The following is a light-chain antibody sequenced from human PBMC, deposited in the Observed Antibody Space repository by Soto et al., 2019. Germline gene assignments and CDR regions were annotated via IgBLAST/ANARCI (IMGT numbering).Light chain of an antibody. CDR3: QQYGSSPLFT. J-gene: IGKJ2*01. Sequence: EIVLTQSPGTLSLSPGERATLSCRASQSISSSYLAWYQQKPGQAPRLLIYGASSRATGIPDRFSGSGSGTDFTLTISRLEPEDFGVYYCQQYGSSPLFTFGQGTKLEIK. CDR1: QSISSSY. V-gene: IGKV3-20*01. CDR2: GAS.